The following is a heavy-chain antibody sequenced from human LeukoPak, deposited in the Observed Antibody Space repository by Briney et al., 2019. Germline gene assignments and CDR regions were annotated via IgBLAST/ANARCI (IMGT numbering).Heavy chain of an antibody. Sequence: GRSLRLSCVASGFTFDDYVMHWVRQAQGKGLEWVSGISWNSGNIGFADSVKGRFTISRDNAKNSLYLQMNSLRAEDTALYYCAKGNRAVAGSFDYWGQGTLATVSS. J-gene: IGHJ4*02. D-gene: IGHD6-19*01. CDR2: ISWNSGNI. CDR1: GFTFDDYV. V-gene: IGHV3-9*01. CDR3: AKGNRAVAGSFDY.